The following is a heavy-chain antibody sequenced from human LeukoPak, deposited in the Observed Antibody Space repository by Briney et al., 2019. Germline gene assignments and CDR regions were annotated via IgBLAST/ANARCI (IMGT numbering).Heavy chain of an antibody. CDR3: ARAQRERYDYGDYPADAFDI. CDR1: GFTFSSYA. V-gene: IGHV3-30-3*01. J-gene: IGHJ3*02. CDR2: ISYDGSNK. Sequence: GGSLRLSCAASGFTFSSYAMHWVRQAPGKGLEWVAVISYDGSNKYYADSVKGRFTISRDNSKNTLYLQMNSLRAEDTAVYYCARAQRERYDYGDYPADAFDIWGQGTMVTVSS. D-gene: IGHD4-17*01.